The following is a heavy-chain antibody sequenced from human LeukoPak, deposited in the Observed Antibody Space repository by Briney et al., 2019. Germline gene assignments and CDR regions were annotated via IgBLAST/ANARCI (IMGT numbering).Heavy chain of an antibody. CDR1: GGSINTYY. V-gene: IGHV4-59*01. CDR2: ISYSGST. D-gene: IGHD2-15*01. Sequence: SETLSLTCTVSGGSINTYYWSWIRQPPGKGLEWVGCISYSGSTNYNHSLKSRVTISVDTSKNQFSLTLTSVTAADTAVYYCARDPRLYCSGSSCFQSYYFDLWGLGTLVTVSS. J-gene: IGHJ2*01. CDR3: ARDPRLYCSGSSCFQSYYFDL.